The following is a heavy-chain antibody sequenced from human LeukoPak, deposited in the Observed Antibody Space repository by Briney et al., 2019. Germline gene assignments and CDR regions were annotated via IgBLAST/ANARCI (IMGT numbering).Heavy chain of an antibody. CDR1: GFTFSSYG. Sequence: GGSLRLSCAASGFTFSSYGMHWVRQAPGKGLEWVAVISYDGSNKYYADSVKGRFTISRDNSKNTLYQQMNSLRAEDTAVYYCARVGGANYVVVTAEDYYYGMDVWGQGTTVTVSS. D-gene: IGHD2-21*02. J-gene: IGHJ6*02. CDR3: ARVGGANYVVVTAEDYYYGMDV. CDR2: ISYDGSNK. V-gene: IGHV3-30*03.